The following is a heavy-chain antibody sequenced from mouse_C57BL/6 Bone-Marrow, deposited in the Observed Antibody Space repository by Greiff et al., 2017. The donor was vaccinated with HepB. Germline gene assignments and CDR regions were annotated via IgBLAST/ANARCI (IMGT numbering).Heavy chain of an antibody. CDR3: ARPDD. CDR2: ISSGGSYT. Sequence: EVKLVESGGDLVKPGGSLKLSCAASGFTFSSYGMSWVRQTPDKRLEWVATISSGGSYTYYPDSVKGRFTISRDNAKNTLYLQMSSLKSEDTAMYYCARPDDWGQGTTLTVSS. CDR1: GFTFSSYG. V-gene: IGHV5-6*01. J-gene: IGHJ2*01.